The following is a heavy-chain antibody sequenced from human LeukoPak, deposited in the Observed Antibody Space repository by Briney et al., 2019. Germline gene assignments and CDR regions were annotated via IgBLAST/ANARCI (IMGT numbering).Heavy chain of an antibody. D-gene: IGHD3-16*01. Sequence: TGGSLRLSCAASGFTFNNYPMIWVRQAPEKGLEWVSGIDRSGTDPYYADPVKGRFTISRDNSKNTLYLQMSSLRAEDTALYYCAKGGSPGWFWGYWGQGILVTVSS. V-gene: IGHV3-23*01. CDR1: GFTFNNYP. CDR2: IDRSGTDP. J-gene: IGHJ4*02. CDR3: AKGGSPGWFWGY.